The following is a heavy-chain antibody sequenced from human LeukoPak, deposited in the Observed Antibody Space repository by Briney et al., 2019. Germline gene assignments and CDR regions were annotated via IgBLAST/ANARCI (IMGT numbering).Heavy chain of an antibody. V-gene: IGHV3-11*04. CDR2: ISSSGSTI. D-gene: IGHD2-2*01. CDR3: ARDDYQLQDAFDI. J-gene: IGHJ3*02. CDR1: GFTFSDYY. Sequence: GGSLRLSCAASGFTFSDYYMSWIRQAPGKGLEWVSYISSSGSTIYYADSVKGRFTISRDNAKNSLYLQMNSLRAEDTAVYYCARDDYQLQDAFDIWGQGTMVTVSS.